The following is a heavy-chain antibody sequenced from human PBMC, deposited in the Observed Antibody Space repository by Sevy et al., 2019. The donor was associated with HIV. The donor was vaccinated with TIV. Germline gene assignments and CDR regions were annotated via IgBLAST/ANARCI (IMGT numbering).Heavy chain of an antibody. V-gene: IGHV3-21*01. J-gene: IGHJ4*02. D-gene: IGHD6-13*01. CDR2: ISSSSSYI. Sequence: GGSLRLSCAASGFTFSSYSMNWVRQAPGKGLEWVSSISSSSSYIYYADSVKGRFTISGDNAKNSLYLQMNSLRAEDTAVYYCARDSQTAAAGTRYFDYWGQGTLVTVSS. CDR3: ARDSQTAAAGTRYFDY. CDR1: GFTFSSYS.